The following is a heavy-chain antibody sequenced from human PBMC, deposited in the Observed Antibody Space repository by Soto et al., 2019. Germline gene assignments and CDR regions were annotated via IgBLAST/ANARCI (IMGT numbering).Heavy chain of an antibody. CDR1: GGSFSGYY. Sequence: SETLSLTCAVYGGSFSGYYWSWIRQPPGKGLEWIGEINHSGSTNYNPSLKSRVTISVDTSKNQFSLKLSSVTAADTAVYYCARDCSSTSCKDYYGMDVWGQGTTVTVSS. CDR3: ARDCSSTSCKDYYGMDV. CDR2: INHSGST. D-gene: IGHD2-2*01. J-gene: IGHJ6*02. V-gene: IGHV4-34*01.